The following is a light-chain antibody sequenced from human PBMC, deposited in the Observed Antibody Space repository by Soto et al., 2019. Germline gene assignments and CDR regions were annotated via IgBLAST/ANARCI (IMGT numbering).Light chain of an antibody. CDR2: DVS. V-gene: IGLV2-14*03. J-gene: IGLJ1*01. Sequence: QYVLTQPASVSGSPGQSITISCTGTSSDIGGYNFVSWYQHHPGKAPKLLIHDVSNRPSGVSSRFSGSKSGNTASLTISGLQAEDEADYYCNSYSTVSTYVFGTGTKVTVL. CDR3: NSYSTVSTYV. CDR1: SSDIGGYNF.